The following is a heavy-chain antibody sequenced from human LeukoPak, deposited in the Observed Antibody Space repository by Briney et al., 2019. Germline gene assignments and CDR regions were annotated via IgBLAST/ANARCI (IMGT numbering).Heavy chain of an antibody. CDR3: ARHIGATYSSGWYYFDY. D-gene: IGHD6-19*01. Sequence: GGSLRLSCAASGFTFSNYWMNWVRQAPGKGLEWVANIKPDGGETYYVDSVKGRFTISRDNAKNSLYLQLNSLRAEDTALYYCARHIGATYSSGWYYFDYWGQGTLVTVSS. CDR2: IKPDGGET. J-gene: IGHJ4*02. V-gene: IGHV3-7*03. CDR1: GFTFSNYW.